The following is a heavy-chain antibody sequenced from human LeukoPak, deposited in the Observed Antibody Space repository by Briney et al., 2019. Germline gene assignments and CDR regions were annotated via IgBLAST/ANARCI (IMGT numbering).Heavy chain of an antibody. CDR3: ARVAGYCSGGSCRTYYYYGMDV. CDR1: GYTFISYG. V-gene: IGHV1-18*01. D-gene: IGHD2-15*01. CDR2: ISGYNGNT. J-gene: IGHJ6*02. Sequence: GASVKVSCKTSGYTFISYGISWVRQAPGRGLEGMGWISGYNGNTKYAQKLQGRVTMTTDTSTSTAYMELRSLRSDDTAVYYCARVAGYCSGGSCRTYYYYGMDVWGQGTTVTVSS.